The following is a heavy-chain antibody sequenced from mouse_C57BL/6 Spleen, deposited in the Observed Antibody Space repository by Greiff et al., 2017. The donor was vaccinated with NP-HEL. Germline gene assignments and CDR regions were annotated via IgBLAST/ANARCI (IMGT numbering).Heavy chain of an antibody. CDR2: ISYDGSN. Sequence: EVQLQESGPGLVKPSQSLSLTCSVTGYSITSGYYWNWIRQFPGNKLEWMGYISYDGSNNYNPSFKNRISITHDTSNKQFFLKMNSVTTEDTATYYCARDSGYYGSSYDYWGKGTTLTVSS. D-gene: IGHD1-1*01. V-gene: IGHV3-6*01. J-gene: IGHJ2*01. CDR1: GYSITSGYY. CDR3: ARDSGYYGSSYDY.